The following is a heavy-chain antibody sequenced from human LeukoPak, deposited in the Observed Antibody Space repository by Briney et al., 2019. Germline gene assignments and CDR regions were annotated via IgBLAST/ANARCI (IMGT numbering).Heavy chain of an antibody. CDR2: ISGSGGST. D-gene: IGHD3-22*01. V-gene: IGHV3-23*01. CDR3: AKGGSFYYDTSGYLY. CDR1: GFTFSSYA. Sequence: GGSLRLSCAASGFTFSSYAMSWVRQAPGKGLEWVSAISGSGGSTYYAHSVKGRFTISRDNSRNTLYLQMNSLRAEDTAVYYCAKGGSFYYDTSGYLYWGQGTLVTVSS. J-gene: IGHJ4*02.